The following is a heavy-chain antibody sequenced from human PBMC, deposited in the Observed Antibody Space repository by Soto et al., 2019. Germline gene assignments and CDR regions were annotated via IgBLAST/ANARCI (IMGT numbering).Heavy chain of an antibody. CDR1: GLTFSDYY. V-gene: IGHV3-11*05. CDR2: ITSSGDYT. Sequence: QVQLVESGGGLVKPGGSLRLSCAASGLTFSDYYMSWIRQAPGKGLEWVSYITSSGDYTKYADSVRGRFTISRDNAKNSLYLQMNSLRTDDTAVYYCARELDGIDVWGQGTTVIVSS. CDR3: ARELDGIDV. J-gene: IGHJ6*02.